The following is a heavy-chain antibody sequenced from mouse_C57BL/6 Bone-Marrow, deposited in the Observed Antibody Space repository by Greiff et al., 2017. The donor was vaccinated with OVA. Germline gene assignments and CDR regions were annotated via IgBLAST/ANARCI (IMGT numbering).Heavy chain of an antibody. J-gene: IGHJ2*01. CDR2: IYPRSGNT. CDR1: GYTFTSYG. D-gene: IGHD5-5*01. V-gene: IGHV1-81*01. CDR3: ARRPLYL. Sequence: QVQLKQSGAELARPGASVKLSCKASGYTFTSYGISWVKQRTGQGLEWIGEIYPRSGNTYYNEKFKGKATLTADKSSSTAYMELRSLTSEDSAVYFCARRPLYLWGQGTTLTVSS.